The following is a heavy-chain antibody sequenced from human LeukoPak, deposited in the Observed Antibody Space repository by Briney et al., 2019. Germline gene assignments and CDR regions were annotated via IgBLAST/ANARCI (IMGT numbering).Heavy chain of an antibody. CDR1: GYTFTGYY. CDR3: ATRDASNWGYYFDY. J-gene: IGHJ4*02. V-gene: IGHV1-2*02. CDR2: INPNNGGT. D-gene: IGHD7-27*01. Sequence: ASVKASCKASGYTFTGYYMHWVRQAPGQGLEWMGWINPNNGGTNYAQKFQGRVTMTRDTSISTAYMELSRLRSDDTAVYYCATRDASNWGYYFDYWGQGTLVTVSS.